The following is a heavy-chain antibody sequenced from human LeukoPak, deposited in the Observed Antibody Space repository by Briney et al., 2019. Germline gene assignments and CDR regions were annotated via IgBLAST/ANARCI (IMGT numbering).Heavy chain of an antibody. J-gene: IGHJ4*02. D-gene: IGHD4-17*01. CDR1: GFAFGSEA. Sequence: GGSLRLSCAVSGFAFGSEAMSWVRQAPGKGLEWVSVIYSGGSTYYADSVKGRFTISRDNSKNTLYLQMNSLRDEDTAVYYCTRDRIDYGDCVDYWGQGTLVTVSS. CDR2: IYSGGST. CDR3: TRDRIDYGDCVDY. V-gene: IGHV3-66*01.